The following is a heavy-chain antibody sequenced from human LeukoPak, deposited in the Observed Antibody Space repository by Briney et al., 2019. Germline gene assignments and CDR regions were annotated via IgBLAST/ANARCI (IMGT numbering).Heavy chain of an antibody. D-gene: IGHD3-9*01. CDR3: ARRWYFDWLPFDY. Sequence: SETLSLTCTVSGGPISSSSYYWGWIRQPPGKGLEWIGSIYYSGSTYYNPSLKSRVTISVDTSKNQFSLKLSSVTAADTAVYYCARRWYFDWLPFDYWGQGTLVTVSS. J-gene: IGHJ4*02. V-gene: IGHV4-39*07. CDR1: GGPISSSSYY. CDR2: IYYSGST.